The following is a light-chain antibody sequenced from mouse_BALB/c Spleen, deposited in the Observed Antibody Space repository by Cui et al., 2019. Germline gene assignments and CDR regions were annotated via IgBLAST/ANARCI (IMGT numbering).Light chain of an antibody. J-gene: IGKJ2*01. CDR1: QGINKY. CDR3: LQYDNLLT. V-gene: IGKV19-93*01. Sequence: DIQMTQSPSSLSASLGGKVTITCKASQGINKYIAWYQRNPGKGPRLLIHYTSTLRPGIPSRCSGSGSGRDYSFSISNLEPEDIATYYCLQYDNLLTFGGGTKLEIK. CDR2: YTS.